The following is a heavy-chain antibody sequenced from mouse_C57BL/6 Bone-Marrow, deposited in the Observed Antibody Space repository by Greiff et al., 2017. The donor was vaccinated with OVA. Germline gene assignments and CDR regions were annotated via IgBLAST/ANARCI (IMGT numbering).Heavy chain of an antibody. Sequence: EVQLVESGGDLVKPGGSLKLSCAASGFTFSSYGMSWVRQTPDKRLEWVATISSGGSYPYYPDSVKGRFTISRDNAKNTLYLQMSSLKSEDTAMYYCARWGTAQATLFDYWGQGTTLTVSS. CDR2: ISSGGSYP. J-gene: IGHJ2*01. CDR3: ARWGTAQATLFDY. V-gene: IGHV5-6*01. D-gene: IGHD3-2*02. CDR1: GFTFSSYG.